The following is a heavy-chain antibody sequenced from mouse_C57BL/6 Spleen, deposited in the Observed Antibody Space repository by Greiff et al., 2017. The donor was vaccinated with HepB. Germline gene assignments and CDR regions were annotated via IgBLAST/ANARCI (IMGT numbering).Heavy chain of an antibody. Sequence: QVQLQQPGAELVKPGASVKLSCKASGYTFTSYWMHWVKQRPGRGLEWIGRIDPNSGGTKYNEKFKSKATLTVDKPSSTAYMQLSSLTSEDDAVYYCARAGSADGSSQAWFDYWGQGTLVTVSA. V-gene: IGHV1-72*01. D-gene: IGHD1-1*01. CDR3: ARAGSADGSSQAWFDY. CDR2: IDPNSGGT. CDR1: GYTFTSYW. J-gene: IGHJ3*01.